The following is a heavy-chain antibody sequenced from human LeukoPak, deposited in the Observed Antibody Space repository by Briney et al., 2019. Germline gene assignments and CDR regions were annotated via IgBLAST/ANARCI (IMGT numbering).Heavy chain of an antibody. J-gene: IGHJ3*02. Sequence: PGGSLRLSCAASGFTFSSYEMNWVRQAPGKGLEWVSYISSSGSTIYYADSVKGRFTISRDNAKNSLYLQMNSLRAEDTAVYYCASEIPTYGEPWDDAFDIWGQGTMVTVSS. CDR1: GFTFSSYE. CDR3: ASEIPTYGEPWDDAFDI. CDR2: ISSSGSTI. D-gene: IGHD4-17*01. V-gene: IGHV3-48*03.